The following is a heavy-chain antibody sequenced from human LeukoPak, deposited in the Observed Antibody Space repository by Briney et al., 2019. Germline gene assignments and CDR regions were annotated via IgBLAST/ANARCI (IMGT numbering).Heavy chain of an antibody. CDR1: EFTFSSYW. V-gene: IGHV3-7*01. D-gene: IGHD5-12*01. CDR3: ARGTIRATSPYDAFDI. Sequence: GGSLRLSCAASEFTFSSYWMSWVRQAPGKGLEWVANIKGDVSEKYYVDSVKGRFTISRDNAKNSLYLQMNSLRAEDTAVYYCARGTIRATSPYDAFDIWGQGTVVTVSS. J-gene: IGHJ3*02. CDR2: IKGDVSEK.